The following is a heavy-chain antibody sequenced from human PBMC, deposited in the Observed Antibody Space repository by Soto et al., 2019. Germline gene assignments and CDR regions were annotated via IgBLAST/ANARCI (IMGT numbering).Heavy chain of an antibody. CDR2: ISYDGSNK. Sequence: GGSLRLSCAASGFTFSSYGMHWVRQAPGKGLEWVAVISYDGSNKYYADSVKGRFTISRDNSKNTLYLQMNSLRAEDTAVYYCAKDGGDSSTSSYYFDYWGQGTLVTVSS. V-gene: IGHV3-30*18. D-gene: IGHD2-2*01. CDR1: GFTFSSYG. J-gene: IGHJ4*02. CDR3: AKDGGDSSTSSYYFDY.